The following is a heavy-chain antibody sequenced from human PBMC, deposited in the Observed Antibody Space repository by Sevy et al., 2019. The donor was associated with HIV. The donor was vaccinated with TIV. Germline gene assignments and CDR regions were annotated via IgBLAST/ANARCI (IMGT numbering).Heavy chain of an antibody. CDR1: GYSFTSYW. D-gene: IGHD2-21*02. Sequence: GESLKISCNGSGYSFTSYWIGWVRQIPGKGLEWMGIIYPGDSDTRHSPSFQGQVNISADNSISTAYLLWSSLKASDTAMYYCARLRYGGNSEYFQHWGQGTLVTVSS. CDR2: IYPGDSDT. V-gene: IGHV5-51*01. J-gene: IGHJ1*01. CDR3: ARLRYGGNSEYFQH.